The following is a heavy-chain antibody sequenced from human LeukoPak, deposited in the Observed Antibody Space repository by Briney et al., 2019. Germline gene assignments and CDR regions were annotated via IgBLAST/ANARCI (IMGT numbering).Heavy chain of an antibody. V-gene: IGHV4-31*03. D-gene: IGHD3-10*01. CDR2: IYYTGST. J-gene: IGHJ4*02. CDR3: AVGYYYGSGSYTYYFDY. CDR1: GGSISSGGYY. Sequence: PSQTLSLICTVSGGSISSGGYYWSWIRQHPGKGLEWIGYIYYTGSTYNNPSLKSRVTISIDTSKNQLSLKLSSVTDADTAVYYCAVGYYYGSGSYTYYFDYWGQGTLVTVSS.